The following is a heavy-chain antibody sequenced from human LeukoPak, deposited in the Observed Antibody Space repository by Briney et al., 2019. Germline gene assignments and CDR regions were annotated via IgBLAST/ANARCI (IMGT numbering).Heavy chain of an antibody. V-gene: IGHV4-59*08. J-gene: IGHJ4*02. CDR2: AYSSGHT. Sequence: SETLSLTCTVSGGSISDNYWSWIRQPPGKGLEWMSYAYSSGHTIYNSSLKSRVAMSLDTSKSQFSLRLSSVTAADTALYFCARHPFATPFDSWGPGTLVTVSS. D-gene: IGHD2-15*01. CDR3: ARHPFATPFDS. CDR1: GGSISDNY.